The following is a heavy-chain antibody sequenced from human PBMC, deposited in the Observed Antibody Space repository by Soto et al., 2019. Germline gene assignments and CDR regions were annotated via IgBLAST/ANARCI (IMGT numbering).Heavy chain of an antibody. CDR2: ISAYNGNT. J-gene: IGHJ3*02. V-gene: IGHV1-18*01. CDR1: GYTFTSYG. Sequence: RASVKVSCKASGYTFTSYGISWVRQAPGQGLEWMGWISAYNGNTNYAQKLQGRVTMTTDTSTSTAYMELRSLRSDDTAVYYCVSGVITTGALDIWGQGTMVTVSS. D-gene: IGHD3-22*01. CDR3: VSGVITTGALDI.